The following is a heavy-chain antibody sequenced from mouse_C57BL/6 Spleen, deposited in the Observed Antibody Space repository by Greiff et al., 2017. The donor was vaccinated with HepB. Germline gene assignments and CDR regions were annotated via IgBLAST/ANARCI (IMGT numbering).Heavy chain of an antibody. CDR1: GYTFTTYP. CDR3: ARGSNYGEGYFDY. V-gene: IGHV1-47*01. Sequence: VQRVESGAELVKPGASVKMSCKASGYTFTTYPIEWMKQNHGKSLEWIGNFHPYNDDTKYNEKFKGKATLTVEKSSSTVYLELSRLTSDDSAVYYCARGSNYGEGYFDYWGQGTTLTVSS. CDR2: FHPYNDDT. J-gene: IGHJ2*01. D-gene: IGHD2-5*01.